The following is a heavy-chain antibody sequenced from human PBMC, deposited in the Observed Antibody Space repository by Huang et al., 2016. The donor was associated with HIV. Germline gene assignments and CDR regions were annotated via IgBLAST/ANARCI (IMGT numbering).Heavy chain of an antibody. CDR2: MNPKSGNT. Sequence: QVQLVQSGPEVKKPGASVTVSCRASGYSFTTYDINWVRQAPGQGLEWMGWMNPKSGNTNYAQKFQGRITFTRDTSTSTAYMELSSLRSDDAAFYYCARGPRYNWLDPWGQGTLVTVSS. CDR3: ARGPRYNWLDP. V-gene: IGHV1-8*03. CDR1: GYSFTTYD. J-gene: IGHJ5*02.